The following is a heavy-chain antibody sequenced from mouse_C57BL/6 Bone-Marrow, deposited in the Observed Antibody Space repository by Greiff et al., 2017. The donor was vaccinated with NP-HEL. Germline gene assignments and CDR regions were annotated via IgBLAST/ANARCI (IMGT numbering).Heavy chain of an antibody. CDR3: ARAPIYYYGSSYVENAMDY. CDR2: IDPSDSET. J-gene: IGHJ4*01. D-gene: IGHD1-1*01. V-gene: IGHV1-52*01. Sequence: VQLQQPGAELVRPGSSVKLSCKASGYTFTSYWMHWVKQRPIQGLEWIGNIDPSDSETHYNQKFKDKATLTVDKSSSTAYMQLSSLTSEDSAVYYCARAPIYYYGSSYVENAMDYWGQGTSVTVSS. CDR1: GYTFTSYW.